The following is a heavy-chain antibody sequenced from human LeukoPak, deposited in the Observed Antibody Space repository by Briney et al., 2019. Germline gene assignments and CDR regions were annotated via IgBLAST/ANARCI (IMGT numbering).Heavy chain of an antibody. D-gene: IGHD3-10*01. CDR2: IYYSGNT. CDR3: ARHTGDIGEFLDY. J-gene: IGHJ4*02. V-gene: IGHV4-39*01. CDR1: GGSISSSSYY. Sequence: SETLSLTCTVSGGSISSSSYYWGWIRQPPGKGPEWIGNIYYSGNTYYTPSLKSRVTISVDTSKNQFSLKLGSVTAADTAVYYCARHTGDIGEFLDYWGQGTLVTVSS.